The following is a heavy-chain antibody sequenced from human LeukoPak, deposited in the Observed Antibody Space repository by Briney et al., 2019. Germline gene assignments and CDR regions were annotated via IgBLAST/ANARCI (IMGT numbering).Heavy chain of an antibody. CDR1: GGSFSGYY. J-gene: IGHJ4*02. V-gene: IGHV4-34*01. CDR3: ATLGEYYDSSGYYYN. Sequence: SETLSLTCAVYGGSFSGYYWSWIRQPPGKGLEWIGEINHSGSTHYNPSLKSRVTISVDSSKNQFSLKLTSVTAADTAVYYCATLGEYYDSSGYYYNWGQGTLVTVSS. D-gene: IGHD3-22*01. CDR2: INHSGST.